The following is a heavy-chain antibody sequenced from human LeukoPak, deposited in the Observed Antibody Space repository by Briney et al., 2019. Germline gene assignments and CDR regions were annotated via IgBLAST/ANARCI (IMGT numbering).Heavy chain of an antibody. CDR3: ARGGILEWLSHFDY. J-gene: IGHJ4*02. V-gene: IGHV1-69*13. CDR1: GYTFTSYY. Sequence: SVKVSCKASGYTFTSYYMHWVRQAPGQGLEWMGGIIPIFGTANYAQKFQGRVTITADESTSTAYMELSSLRSEDTAVYYCARGGILEWLSHFDYWGQGTLVTVSS. D-gene: IGHD3-3*01. CDR2: IIPIFGTA.